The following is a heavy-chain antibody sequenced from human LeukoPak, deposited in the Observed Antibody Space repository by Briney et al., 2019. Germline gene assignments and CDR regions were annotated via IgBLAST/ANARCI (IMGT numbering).Heavy chain of an antibody. Sequence: SETLSLTCTVSGGSISNYYWSWIRQPPGKGLEWMGCIFYSGSTNYNPSLKSRVTISVDTSKNQFSLKLSSVTAADTAVYYCARDPGEDTALDAFDIWGQGTMVTVS. J-gene: IGHJ3*02. V-gene: IGHV4-59*01. CDR1: GGSISNYY. D-gene: IGHD7-27*01. CDR2: IFYSGST. CDR3: ARDPGEDTALDAFDI.